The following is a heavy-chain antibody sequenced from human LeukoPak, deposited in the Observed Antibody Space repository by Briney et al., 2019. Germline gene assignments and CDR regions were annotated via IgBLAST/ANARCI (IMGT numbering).Heavy chain of an antibody. V-gene: IGHV4-59*08. CDR2: ISYSGST. D-gene: IGHD2-21*02. J-gene: IGHJ5*02. CDR3: ARRDSNSGVDP. CDR1: GDSNSSFY. Sequence: PSETLSLTCTVSGDSNSSFYWSWIRQPPGKGLEWIGYISYSGSTSYNPSLKSRVTMSLDTSKNQFSLKLSSVTAADTAVYYCARRDSNSGVDPWGQGTLVTVSS.